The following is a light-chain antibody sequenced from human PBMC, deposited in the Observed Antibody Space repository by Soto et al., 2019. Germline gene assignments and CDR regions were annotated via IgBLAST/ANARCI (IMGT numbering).Light chain of an antibody. CDR2: DAS. J-gene: IGKJ1*01. CDR3: QQYSNWPPWT. CDR1: QNINNW. V-gene: IGKV1-5*01. Sequence: DIQMTQSPSTLSASVGDRVTITCRASQNINNWLAWYQHKPGKAPKILIYDASTLESGVPSRFSGSGSGTEFTLTISSLQPDDFATYYCQQYSNWPPWTFGQGTKVDIK.